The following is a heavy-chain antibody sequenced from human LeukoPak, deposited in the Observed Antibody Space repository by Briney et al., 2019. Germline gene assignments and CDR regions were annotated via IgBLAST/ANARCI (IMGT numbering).Heavy chain of an antibody. J-gene: IGHJ4*02. CDR2: IYYSGST. D-gene: IGHD2-21*01. Sequence: PSETLSLTCTVSGGSISSYYWSWIRQLPGKGLEWIGYIYYSGSTNYNPSLKSRVTISVDTSKNQFSLKLSSVTAADTAVYYCAREGTNSDHFDYWGQGTLVTVFS. CDR1: GGSISSYY. V-gene: IGHV4-59*01. CDR3: AREGTNSDHFDY.